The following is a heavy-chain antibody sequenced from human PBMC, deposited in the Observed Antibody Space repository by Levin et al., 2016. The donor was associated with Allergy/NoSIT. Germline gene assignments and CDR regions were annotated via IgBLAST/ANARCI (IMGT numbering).Heavy chain of an antibody. Sequence: SETLSLTCTVSAYSITSGYYWAWIRQPPGKGLEWIGNIYHNESPYYNPSLESRVTMSVDTSKNQFSLRLFSVTAADTAIYYCVRDTYSGAHWSAFDIWGQGTMVTVSS. CDR3: VRDTYSGAHWSAFDI. CDR1: AYSITSGYY. V-gene: IGHV4-38-2*02. D-gene: IGHD1-26*01. J-gene: IGHJ3*02. CDR2: IYHNESP.